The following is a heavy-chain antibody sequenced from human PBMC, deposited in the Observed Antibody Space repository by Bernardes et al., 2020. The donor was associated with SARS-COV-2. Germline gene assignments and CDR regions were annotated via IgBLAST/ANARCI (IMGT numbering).Heavy chain of an antibody. D-gene: IGHD2-2*02. V-gene: IGHV4-4*07. Sequence: SEPLSLTCTVSGGSISSYYWSWIRQPAGKGLEWIGRIYTSGSTNYNPSLKSRVTMSVDTSKNQFSLKLSSVTAADTAVYYCARDLVGYCSSTSCYRDENWFDPWGQGTLVTVSS. CDR3: ARDLVGYCSSTSCYRDENWFDP. CDR2: IYTSGST. J-gene: IGHJ5*02. CDR1: GGSISSYY.